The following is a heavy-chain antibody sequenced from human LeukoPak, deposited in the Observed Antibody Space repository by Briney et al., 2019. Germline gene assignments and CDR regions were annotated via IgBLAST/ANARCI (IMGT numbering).Heavy chain of an antibody. D-gene: IGHD5-18*01. V-gene: IGHV3-23*01. CDR1: GFTFGNYA. Sequence: GESLRLSCAASGFTFGNYAMSWVRQAPGKGLEWVSAISGSGGSTYSADSVKGRFTISRDNSKNTLYLQMNSLRVEDTAVYYCAKDRDSYGYRGWFDPWGQGTLVTVSS. J-gene: IGHJ5*02. CDR3: AKDRDSYGYRGWFDP. CDR2: ISGSGGST.